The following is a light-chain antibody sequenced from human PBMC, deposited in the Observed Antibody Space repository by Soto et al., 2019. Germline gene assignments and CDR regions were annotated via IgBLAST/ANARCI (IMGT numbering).Light chain of an antibody. Sequence: DIQMTQSPSSLSASVGDRVTITCRASQSITTYLNWYQQKPGKAPKLLIYAASNLQSGGPSRFSGSGSGTDFTLTISSLQPEDFAAYFCQQSFNTPPTFGQGTRVEIK. J-gene: IGKJ1*01. CDR1: QSITTY. CDR2: AAS. CDR3: QQSFNTPPT. V-gene: IGKV1-39*01.